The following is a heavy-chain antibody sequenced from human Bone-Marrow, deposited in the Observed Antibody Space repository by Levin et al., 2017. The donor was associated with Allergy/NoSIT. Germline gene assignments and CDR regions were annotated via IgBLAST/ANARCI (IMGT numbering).Heavy chain of an antibody. D-gene: IGHD6-13*01. J-gene: IGHJ4*02. CDR3: ARESFPAAGTVDY. V-gene: IGHV4-34*01. CDR1: GGSFSGYY. Sequence: SETLSLTCAVYGGSFSGYYWSWIRQPPGKGLEWIGEINHSGSTNYNPSLKSRVTISVDTSKNQFSLKLSSVTAADTAVYYCARESFPAAGTVDYWGQGTLVTVSS. CDR2: INHSGST.